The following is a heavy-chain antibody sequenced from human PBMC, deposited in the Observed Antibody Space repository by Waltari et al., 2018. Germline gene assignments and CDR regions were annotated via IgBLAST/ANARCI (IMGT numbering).Heavy chain of an antibody. Sequence: EVQLVESGGGLVQPGRSLRLSCAASGFTFDDYAMHWVRQAPGKGLGWVSGIRLNKGSIGYADSGEGRFTISRDNAKNSLDLQMNSLRAEDTALYYCSKDRGGGYNNFDYWGQGTLVTVSS. CDR2: IRLNKGSI. J-gene: IGHJ4*02. CDR1: GFTFDDYA. V-gene: IGHV3-9*01. CDR3: SKDRGGGYNNFDY. D-gene: IGHD5-12*01.